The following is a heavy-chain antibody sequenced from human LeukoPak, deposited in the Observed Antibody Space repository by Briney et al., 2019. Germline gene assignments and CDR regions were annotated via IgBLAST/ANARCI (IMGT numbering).Heavy chain of an antibody. D-gene: IGHD5-18*01. V-gene: IGHV4-61*09. J-gene: IGHJ4*02. CDR3: ARAGGYGLIDY. CDR1: GGSISSATYC. CDR2: IHTSGTT. Sequence: SETLSLTCTVSGGSISSATYCWSWIRQPAGKGLEWIGHIHTSGTTNYNPSLKSRVTISLDTSKNQFSLKVGSMTAADTAVYYCARAGGYGLIDYWGQGTMVTVSS.